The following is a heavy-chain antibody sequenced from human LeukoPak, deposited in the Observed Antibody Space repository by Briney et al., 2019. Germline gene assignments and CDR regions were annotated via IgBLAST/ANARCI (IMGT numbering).Heavy chain of an antibody. CDR3: ARGPPQRYCSSTSCYRGLYYYGMDV. J-gene: IGHJ6*02. CDR2: TYYRSKWYN. Sequence: SQTLSLTCAISGDSVSSNSAAWNWIRQSPSRGLEWLGRTYYRSKWYNDYAVSVKSRITINPDTSKNQFSLKLSSVTAADTAVYYCARGPPQRYCSSTSCYRGLYYYGMDVWGQGTTVTVSS. D-gene: IGHD2-2*02. V-gene: IGHV6-1*01. CDR1: GDSVSSNSAA.